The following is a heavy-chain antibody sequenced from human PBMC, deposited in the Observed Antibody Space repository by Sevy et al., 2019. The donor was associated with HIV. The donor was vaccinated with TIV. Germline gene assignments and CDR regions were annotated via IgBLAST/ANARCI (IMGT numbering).Heavy chain of an antibody. CDR1: GFTFSDYY. CDR3: ARELWPGDY. CDR2: INQDGSRK. D-gene: IGHD2-21*01. Sequence: GGSLRLSCAASGFTFSDYYMGWVRHAPGKGLEWVANINQDGSRKNYVDSVKGLFTISRDNTKNSLFLQMNRLRVDDTAVYYCARELWPGDYWGQGTLVTVSS. J-gene: IGHJ4*02. V-gene: IGHV3-7*01.